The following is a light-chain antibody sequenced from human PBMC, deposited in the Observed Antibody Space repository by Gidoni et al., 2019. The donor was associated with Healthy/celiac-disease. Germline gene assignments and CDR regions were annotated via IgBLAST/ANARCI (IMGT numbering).Light chain of an antibody. CDR3: CSYAGSSTYVV. Sequence: QSALTQPASVSGSPGQSITISCTVTSSDVGSYNLVSWYQQHPGKAPKLMIYEGSKRPSGVSNRFPGSKSGNTASLTISGLQAEDEADYYCCSYAGSSTYVVFGGGTKLTVL. CDR2: EGS. V-gene: IGLV2-23*01. J-gene: IGLJ2*01. CDR1: SSDVGSYNL.